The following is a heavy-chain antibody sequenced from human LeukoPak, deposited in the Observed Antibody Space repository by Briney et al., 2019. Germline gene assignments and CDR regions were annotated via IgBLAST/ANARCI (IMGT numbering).Heavy chain of an antibody. J-gene: IGHJ4*02. D-gene: IGHD1-1*01. Sequence: PGGSLRLSCEGSGFTFSGNLMSWVRQAPGKGLEWVASVNPDGSQNFYVDSVKGRFTISRDNTKSSLFLQMNSLGVEDTAMYYCAKLLGTGTTYDSWGQGTRVTVSS. CDR2: VNPDGSQN. CDR3: AKLLGTGTTYDS. CDR1: GFTFSGNL. V-gene: IGHV3-7*01.